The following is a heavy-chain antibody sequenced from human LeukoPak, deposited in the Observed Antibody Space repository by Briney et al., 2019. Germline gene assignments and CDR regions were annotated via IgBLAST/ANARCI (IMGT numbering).Heavy chain of an antibody. CDR1: GDSMSTYY. CDR2: IYYSGST. CDR3: ASTSRYSSGWPHYFDY. Sequence: SSETLSLTCTVSGDSMSTYYWSWIRQPARKGLEWIGYIYYSGSTNYNPSLKSRVTISVDTSKNQFSLKLSSVTAADTAVYYCASTSRYSSGWPHYFDYWGQGTLVTVSS. D-gene: IGHD6-19*01. J-gene: IGHJ4*02. V-gene: IGHV4-59*01.